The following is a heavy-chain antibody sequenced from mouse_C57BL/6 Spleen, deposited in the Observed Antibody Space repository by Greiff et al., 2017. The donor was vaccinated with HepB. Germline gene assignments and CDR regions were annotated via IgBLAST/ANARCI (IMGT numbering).Heavy chain of an antibody. V-gene: IGHV5-4*03. J-gene: IGHJ2*01. D-gene: IGHD1-2*01. CDR1: GFTFSSYA. CDR2: ISDGGSYT. CDR3: ARGDGTWDY. Sequence: KLVESGGGLVKPGGSLKLSCAASGFTFSSYAMSWVRQTPEKRLEWVATISDGGSYTYYPDNVKGRFTISRDNAKNNLYLQMSHLKSEDTAMYYCARGDGTWDYWGQGTTLTVSS.